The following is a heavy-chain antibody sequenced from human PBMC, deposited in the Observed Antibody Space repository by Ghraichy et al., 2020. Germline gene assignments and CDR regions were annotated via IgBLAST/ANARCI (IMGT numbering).Heavy chain of an antibody. CDR1: GFTFSSYA. V-gene: IGHV3-23*01. CDR2: ISGSGGST. CDR3: AKSRKLGVRGVTDSFDY. J-gene: IGHJ4*02. Sequence: GESLNISCAASGFTFSSYAMSWVRQAPGKGLEWVSAISGSGGSTYYADSVKGRFTISRDNSKNTLYLQMNSLRAEDTAVYYCAKSRKLGVRGVTDSFDYWGQGTLVTVSS. D-gene: IGHD3-10*01.